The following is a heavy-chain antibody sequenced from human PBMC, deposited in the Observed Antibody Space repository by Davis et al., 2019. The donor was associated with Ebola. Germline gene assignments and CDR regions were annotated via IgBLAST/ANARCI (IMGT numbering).Heavy chain of an antibody. CDR2: IRYDGSNK. V-gene: IGHV3-30*02. CDR3: ARLCTLRYFEWLSRAQYYFDY. CDR1: GFPFSSSG. Sequence: PGGSLRLSFSASGFPFSSSGMHWVRQAPGTGLEWVSFIRYDGSNKYYADSVKGRFTISRDNAKNSLYLQMNSLRAEDTAVYYCARLCTLRYFEWLSRAQYYFDYWGQGTLVTVSS. J-gene: IGHJ4*02. D-gene: IGHD3-9*01.